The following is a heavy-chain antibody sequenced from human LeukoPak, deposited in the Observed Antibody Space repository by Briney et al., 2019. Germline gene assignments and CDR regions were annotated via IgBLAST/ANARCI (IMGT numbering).Heavy chain of an antibody. J-gene: IGHJ4*02. Sequence: GASVKVSCKDSGGTFSSYAISWVRQAPGQGLEWMGGIIPIFGTANYAQKFQGRVTITADESTSTAYMELSSLRSEDTAVYYCVRTNRLLTPSRDGGYNDYWGQGTLVTVSS. CDR3: VRTNRLLTPSRDGGYNDY. CDR1: GGTFSSYA. V-gene: IGHV1-69*13. CDR2: IIPIFGTA. D-gene: IGHD5-24*01.